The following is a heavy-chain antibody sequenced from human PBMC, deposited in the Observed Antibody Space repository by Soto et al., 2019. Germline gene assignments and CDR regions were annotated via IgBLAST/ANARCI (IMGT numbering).Heavy chain of an antibody. Sequence: XESLRLSCAASGFAFYYYNMNWVRQAPGRGLEWVSSISGSGIDIHFTDSVKGRFTISRDNAETSLYLQMDSLRPEDTAIYYCAREGVNNYTDYYFDLWGHGALVTVSS. CDR3: AREGVNNYTDYYFDL. D-gene: IGHD4-4*01. V-gene: IGHV3-21*01. CDR1: GFAFYYYN. J-gene: IGHJ4*01. CDR2: ISGSGIDI.